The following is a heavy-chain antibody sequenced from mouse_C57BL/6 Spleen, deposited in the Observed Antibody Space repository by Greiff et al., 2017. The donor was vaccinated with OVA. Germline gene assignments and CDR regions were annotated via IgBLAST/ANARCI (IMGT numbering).Heavy chain of an antibody. Sequence: VQLQQSGAELVRPGTSVKVSCKASGYAFTNYLIEWVKQRPGQGLEWIGVINPGSGGTNYNEKFKGKATLTADKSSSTAYMQLSSLKSEDSAVFFCARMDDGYYGAMDYWGQGTSVTVSS. J-gene: IGHJ4*01. CDR1: GYAFTNYL. D-gene: IGHD2-3*01. CDR3: ARMDDGYYGAMDY. CDR2: INPGSGGT. V-gene: IGHV1-54*01.